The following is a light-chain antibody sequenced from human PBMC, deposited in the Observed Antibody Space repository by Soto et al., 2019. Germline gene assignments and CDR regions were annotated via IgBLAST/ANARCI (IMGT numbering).Light chain of an antibody. Sequence: QSVLTQPASVSGSPGQSITISCTGTSSDVGSYNLVSWYQQHPGKAPKLMIYEGSKRPSGVSNRFSGSKSGNTASLTMSGLQAEDEADYYCCSYAGSVVFGGGTKVTVL. CDR3: CSYAGSVV. CDR2: EGS. V-gene: IGLV2-23*01. J-gene: IGLJ2*01. CDR1: SSDVGSYNL.